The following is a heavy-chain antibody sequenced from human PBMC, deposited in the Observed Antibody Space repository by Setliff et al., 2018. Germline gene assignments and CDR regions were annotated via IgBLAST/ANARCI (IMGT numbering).Heavy chain of an antibody. CDR2: MYHSGNT. CDR3: ARGGGYYLDL. V-gene: IGHV4-39*07. Sequence: SETLSLTCTVSGGSISSSSYYWGWIRQPPGKGLEWIGEMYHSGNTYYNPSLKSRVTISIDKSRNQFSLNLNSVTAADTAAYYCARGGGYYLDLWGQGMLVPSP. CDR1: GGSISSSSYY. D-gene: IGHD3-10*01. J-gene: IGHJ4*02.